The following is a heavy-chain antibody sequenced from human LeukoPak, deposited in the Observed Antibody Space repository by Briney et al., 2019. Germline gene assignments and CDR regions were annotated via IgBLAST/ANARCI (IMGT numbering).Heavy chain of an antibody. CDR2: FDPEDGET. CDR3: AATLNYYDSSGYYPHFDY. CDR1: GYTLTELS. V-gene: IGHV1-24*01. J-gene: IGHJ4*02. D-gene: IGHD3-22*01. Sequence: GASVKVSCNVSGYTLTELSMHWVRQAPGKGLEWMGGFDPEDGETIYAQKFQGRVTMTEDTSTDTAYMELSSLRSEDTAVYYCAATLNYYDSSGYYPHFDYWGQGTLVTVSS.